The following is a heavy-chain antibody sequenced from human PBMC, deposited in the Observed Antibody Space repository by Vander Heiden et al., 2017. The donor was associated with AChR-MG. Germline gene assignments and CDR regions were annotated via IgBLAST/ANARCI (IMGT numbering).Heavy chain of an antibody. CDR2: IIPIFGTA. D-gene: IGHD2-2*02. CDR3: ARYDCSSTSCYTRAQGYYYGMDV. CDR1: GGTFSSYA. Sequence: QVQLVQSGAEVKKPGSSVKVSCQASGGTFSSYAISWVRQAPGQGLEWMGGIIPIFGTANYAQKFQGRVTITADESTSTAYMELSSLRSEDTAVYYCARYDCSSTSCYTRAQGYYYGMDVWGQGTTVTVSS. J-gene: IGHJ6*02. V-gene: IGHV1-69*01.